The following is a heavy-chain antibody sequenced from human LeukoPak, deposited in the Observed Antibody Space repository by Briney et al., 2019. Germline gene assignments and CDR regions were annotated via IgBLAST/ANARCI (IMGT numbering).Heavy chain of an antibody. CDR2: ISRNSKYP. V-gene: IGHV3-11*03. CDR1: GFMFSDYF. D-gene: IGHD6-6*01. J-gene: IGHJ4*02. Sequence: GGSLRLSCAASGFMFSDYFMSWIRQAPGKELEWISYISRNSKYPKYADSVKGRFTICRDNAKKSLYLQMNSLRAEDTAVYYCTRLGDYSSSSEDYWGQGTLVTVSS. CDR3: TRLGDYSSSSEDY.